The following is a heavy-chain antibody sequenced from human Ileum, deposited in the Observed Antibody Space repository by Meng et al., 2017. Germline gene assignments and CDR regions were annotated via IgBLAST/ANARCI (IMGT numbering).Heavy chain of an antibody. V-gene: IGHV1-2*06. CDR3: ATTNLHKPYSYDGQAFDI. CDR1: GYIFPGYY. Sequence: ASVKVSCKASGYIFPGYYLHWVRQAPGQGLEWMGRINPNSGGTNYAQKFQGGVTMTRDTSISTAYMELSRVTSDDTAVYYCATTNLHKPYSYDGQAFDIWGQGTMVTVSS. D-gene: IGHD3-22*01. J-gene: IGHJ3*02. CDR2: INPNSGGT.